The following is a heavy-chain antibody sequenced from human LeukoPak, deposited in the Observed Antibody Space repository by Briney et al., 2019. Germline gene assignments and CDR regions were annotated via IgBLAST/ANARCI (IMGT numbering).Heavy chain of an antibody. CDR1: GGSISSSSYY. D-gene: IGHD3-10*01. V-gene: IGHV4-39*01. CDR3: ARHARRDYYGSGSYQFDI. Sequence: SETLSLTCTVSGGSISSSSYYWGWIRQPPGKGLEWIGSIYYSGSTYYNPSLKSRVIISVDTSKNQFSLKLSSVTAADTAVCYCARHARRDYYGSGSYQFDIWGQGTMVTVSS. CDR2: IYYSGST. J-gene: IGHJ3*02.